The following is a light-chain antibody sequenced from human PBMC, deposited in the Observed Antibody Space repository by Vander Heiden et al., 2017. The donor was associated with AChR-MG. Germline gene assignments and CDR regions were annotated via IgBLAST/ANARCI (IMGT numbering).Light chain of an antibody. J-gene: IGLJ3*02. CDR1: SGSIANNY. Sequence: NFMLTQPHSVSESPGKIVTISCTGSSGSIANNYVQWLQQRPASAPPTVIYDDNQRRSAVPDRFSGSINISSTATSLTISGLRTEDEADYYCLSYDASDRRVFGGGTRLTVL. CDR3: LSYDASDRRV. CDR2: DDN. V-gene: IGLV6-57*02.